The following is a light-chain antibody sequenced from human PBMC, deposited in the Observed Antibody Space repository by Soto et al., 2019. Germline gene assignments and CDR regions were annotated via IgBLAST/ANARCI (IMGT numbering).Light chain of an antibody. CDR1: QGIRND. J-gene: IGKJ1*01. V-gene: IGKV1-17*01. CDR3: LQDNSYPWT. CDR2: AAS. Sequence: DIQMTQSPSSLSASVGDRVPITFRASQGIRNDLGWGQQKPGKAPQRPIYAASSLHSGVPSRFSGSASGTEFTLTIRSLQPEDFATYYCLQDNSYPWTFGQGTKVDI.